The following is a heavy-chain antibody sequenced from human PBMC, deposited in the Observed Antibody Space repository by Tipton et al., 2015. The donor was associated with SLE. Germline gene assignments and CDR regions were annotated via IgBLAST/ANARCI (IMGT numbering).Heavy chain of an antibody. Sequence: QSGAEVKKPGASLKVSCKASGYTFTGHYMHWVRQAPGQGLEWMGWISGYNDNTNYAQNLQGRVTMTADTSTSTAYMELRSLRSDDTAVYYCARSRGANGPDYWGQGTLVTVSS. CDR2: ISGYNDNT. J-gene: IGHJ4*02. V-gene: IGHV1-18*04. CDR3: ARSRGANGPDY. CDR1: GYTFTGHY. D-gene: IGHD4/OR15-4a*01.